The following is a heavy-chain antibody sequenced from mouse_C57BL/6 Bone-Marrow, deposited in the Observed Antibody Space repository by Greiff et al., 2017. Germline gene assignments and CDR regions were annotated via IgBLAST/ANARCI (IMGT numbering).Heavy chain of an antibody. V-gene: IGHV1-55*01. CDR2: IYPGSGST. Sequence: QVQLQQPGAELVKPGASVKMSCKASGYTFTSYWITWVKQRPGQGLEWIGDIYPGSGSTNYNEKFKSKATMTVDTSSSTAYMQLSSLTSEESAVYYCASREYKSNPYYYAMDYWGQGTSVTVSS. CDR1: GYTFTSYW. CDR3: ASREYKSNPYYYAMDY. D-gene: IGHD1-3*01. J-gene: IGHJ4*01.